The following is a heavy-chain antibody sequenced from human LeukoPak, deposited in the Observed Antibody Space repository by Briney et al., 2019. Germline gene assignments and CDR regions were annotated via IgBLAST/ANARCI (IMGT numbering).Heavy chain of an antibody. V-gene: IGHV4-34*01. Sequence: PSETLSLTCAVYGGSFSGYYWSWIRQPPGKGLEWIGEINHSGSTNYNPSLKSRVTISVDTSKNQFSLKLSSVTAADTAVYYCPRGRVVVVVAATRVWFDPWGQGTLVTVSS. CDR3: PRGRVVVVVAATRVWFDP. J-gene: IGHJ5*02. D-gene: IGHD2-15*01. CDR1: GGSFSGYY. CDR2: INHSGST.